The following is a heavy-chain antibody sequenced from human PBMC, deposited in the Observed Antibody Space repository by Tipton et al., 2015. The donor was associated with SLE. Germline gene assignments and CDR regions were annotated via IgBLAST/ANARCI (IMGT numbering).Heavy chain of an antibody. V-gene: IGHV4-61*02. J-gene: IGHJ6*02. CDR3: ARLGYYYGMDV. Sequence: TLSLTCTVSGGSISSDSYFWTWIRQPAGRGLEWIGRIYTSGNTNYNPSLKSRYTISLDTSKNQFSLKLSSVTAADTAVYYCARLGYYYGMDVWGQGTTVAVSS. CDR2: IYTSGNT. CDR1: GGSISSDSYF.